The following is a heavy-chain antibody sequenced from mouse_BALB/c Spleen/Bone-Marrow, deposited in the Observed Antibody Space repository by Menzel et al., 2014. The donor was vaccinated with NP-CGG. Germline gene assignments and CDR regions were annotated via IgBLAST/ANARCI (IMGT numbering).Heavy chain of an antibody. V-gene: IGHV5-9-3*01. CDR2: ISSGGSYT. CDR1: GFTFSSYA. J-gene: IGHJ2*01. D-gene: IGHD2-4*01. CDR3: ARHGITRLLDY. Sequence: EVKLVESGGGLVKPEGSLKLSCAASGFTFSSYAMSWVRQTPEKRLEWVATISSGGSYTYYPDSVKGRFTISRDNAKNTLYLQMSSLRSEDTAMYYCARHGITRLLDYWGQGTTLTVSS.